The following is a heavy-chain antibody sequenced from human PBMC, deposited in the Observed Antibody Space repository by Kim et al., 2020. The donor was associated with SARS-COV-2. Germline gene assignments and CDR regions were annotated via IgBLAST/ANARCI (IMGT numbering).Heavy chain of an antibody. CDR1: GGSISSGGYY. Sequence: SETLSLTCTVSGGSISSGGYYWSWIRQHPGKGLEWIGYIYYSGSTYYNPSLKSRVTISVDTSKNQFSLKLSSVTAADTAVYYCASDYGGGGYFDYWGQGTLVTVSS. CDR2: IYYSGST. J-gene: IGHJ4*02. V-gene: IGHV4-31*03. D-gene: IGHD4-17*01. CDR3: ASDYGGGGYFDY.